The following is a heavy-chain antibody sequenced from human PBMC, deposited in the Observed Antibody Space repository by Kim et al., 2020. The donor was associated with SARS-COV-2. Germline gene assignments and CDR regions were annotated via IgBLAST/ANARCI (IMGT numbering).Heavy chain of an antibody. CDR2: IWYDGSNK. V-gene: IGHV3-33*01. D-gene: IGHD3-3*01. Sequence: GGSLRLSCAASGFTFSSYGMHWVRQAPGKGLEWVAVIWYDGSNKYYADSVKGRFTISRDNSKNTLYLQMNSLRAEDTAVYYCARDRGFLEWYLDYWCEGTLVTVSS. CDR3: ARDRGFLEWYLDY. CDR1: GFTFSSYG. J-gene: IGHJ4*02.